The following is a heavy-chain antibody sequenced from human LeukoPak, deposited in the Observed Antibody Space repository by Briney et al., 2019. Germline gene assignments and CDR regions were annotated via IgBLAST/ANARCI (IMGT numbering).Heavy chain of an antibody. V-gene: IGHV3-30-3*01. CDR3: ARGGVLLWFGELSPEDAFDI. D-gene: IGHD3-10*01. CDR1: GFTFSSYA. J-gene: IGHJ3*02. CDR2: ISYDGSNK. Sequence: GGSLRLSCAASGFTFSSYAMHWVRQAPGKGLEWVAVISYDGSNKYYADSVKGRFTISRDNSKNTLYLQMNSLRAEDTAVYYCARGGVLLWFGELSPEDAFDIWGQGTMVTVSS.